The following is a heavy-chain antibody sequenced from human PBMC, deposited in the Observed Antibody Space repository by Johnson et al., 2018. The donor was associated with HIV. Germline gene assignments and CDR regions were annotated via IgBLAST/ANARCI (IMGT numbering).Heavy chain of an antibody. Sequence: VQLVESGGGLVQPGGSLRLSCAASRFTFSNAWMSWVRQAPGKGLEWVGRIKSKTDGGTTDYAAPVKGRFPISRDNSKTTLYLQMNSLKTEDTAVYYCTTDFSYYDSSGTGGDIWGQGTLVTVSS. D-gene: IGHD3-22*01. CDR1: RFTFSNAW. CDR2: IKSKTDGGTT. CDR3: TTDFSYYDSSGTGGDI. V-gene: IGHV3-15*01. J-gene: IGHJ3*02.